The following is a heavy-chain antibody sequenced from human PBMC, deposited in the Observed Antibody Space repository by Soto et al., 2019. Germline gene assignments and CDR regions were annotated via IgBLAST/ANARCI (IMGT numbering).Heavy chain of an antibody. CDR3: AKEFVTTVTETRGYYCGRDV. J-gene: IGHJ6*02. Sequence: QVQLVESGGGVVQPGRSLRLSCAASGFTFSSYGMHWVRQAPGKGLEWVAVISYDGSNKYYADSVKGRFTISRDNSKNPLYRQRNSRRAEDTAVYYCAKEFVTTVTETRGYYCGRDVWGQGTTVTVS. CDR1: GFTFSSYG. CDR2: ISYDGSNK. D-gene: IGHD4-17*01. V-gene: IGHV3-30*18.